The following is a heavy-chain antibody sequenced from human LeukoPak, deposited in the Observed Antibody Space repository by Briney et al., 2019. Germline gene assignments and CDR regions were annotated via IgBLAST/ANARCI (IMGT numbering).Heavy chain of an antibody. Sequence: ASVKVSCKASGGTFSSYAISWVRQAPGQGLEWMGGIIPIFGTANYAQKFQGRVTITADKSTSTAYMELSSLRSEDTAVYYCARVCGGDCYSDREKGYYYYYMDVWGKGTTVTVSS. D-gene: IGHD2-21*02. V-gene: IGHV1-69*06. CDR3: ARVCGGDCYSDREKGYYYYYMDV. J-gene: IGHJ6*03. CDR1: GGTFSSYA. CDR2: IIPIFGTA.